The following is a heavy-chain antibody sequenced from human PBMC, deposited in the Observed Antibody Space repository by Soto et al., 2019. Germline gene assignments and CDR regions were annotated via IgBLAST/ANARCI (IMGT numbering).Heavy chain of an antibody. D-gene: IGHD2-15*01. CDR3: AKSMGGTANGMDV. CDR2: ISYYSGSI. J-gene: IGHJ6*02. CDR1: GFNFDDYG. Sequence: GGSLRLSCAASGFNFDDYGMHWVRQAPGKGLEWVSGISYYSGSIGYADSVKGRFTISRDNAKNSLYLQMSSLRAEDTALYYCAKSMGGTANGMDVWGQGTTVTVSS. V-gene: IGHV3-9*01.